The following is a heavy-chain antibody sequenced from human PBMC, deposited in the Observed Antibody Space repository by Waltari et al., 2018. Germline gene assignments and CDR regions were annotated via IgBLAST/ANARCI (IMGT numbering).Heavy chain of an antibody. Sequence: EVQLLESGGGLVQPGGSLRLSCTASGFTFSNYDMTWVRQAPGRGLEGVSRLSGSAALTDYAGSVKGRFIISRENSKNTLFLQMNSLRAEDTAIYYCAKDLTGWGAFDIWGQGTMVTVSS. CDR1: GFTFSNYD. CDR3: AKDLTGWGAFDI. J-gene: IGHJ3*02. D-gene: IGHD1-20*01. V-gene: IGHV3-23*01. CDR2: LSGSAALT.